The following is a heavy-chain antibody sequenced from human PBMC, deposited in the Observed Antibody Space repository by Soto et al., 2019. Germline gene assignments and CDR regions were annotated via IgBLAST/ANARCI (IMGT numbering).Heavy chain of an antibody. J-gene: IGHJ4*02. CDR2: ISYDGSHK. D-gene: IGHD3-22*01. V-gene: IGHV3-30*18. CDR1: GFTFSSYG. Sequence: GGSLRLSCAASGFTFSSYGMHWVRQAPGKGLEWVAVISYDGSHKYYADSVKGRFTISRDNSKNTLYLHVNSLRAEDTAVYYCAKSRLSYDSSGYLDYWGQGTRVTVSS. CDR3: AKSRLSYDSSGYLDY.